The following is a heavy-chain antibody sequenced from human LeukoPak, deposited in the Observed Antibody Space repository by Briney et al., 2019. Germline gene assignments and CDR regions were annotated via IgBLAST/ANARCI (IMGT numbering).Heavy chain of an antibody. J-gene: IGHJ4*02. V-gene: IGHV3-30*18. D-gene: IGHD4-11*01. CDR2: ISYDGDNQ. CDR3: AKLMTTPPSDY. CDR1: GFTFSSYA. Sequence: PGRSLRLSCAASGFTFSSYALHWLRQAPGKGLEWVAVISYDGDNQYYADSVKGRFTISRDNSKNTLYLQMNSLRAEDTAVYYCAKLMTTPPSDYWGQGTLVTVSS.